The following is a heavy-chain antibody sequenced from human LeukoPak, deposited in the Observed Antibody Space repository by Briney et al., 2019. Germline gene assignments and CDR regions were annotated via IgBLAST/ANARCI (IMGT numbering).Heavy chain of an antibody. CDR3: AHLTTSAYYYDY. V-gene: IGHV2-5*01. CDR2: IYWNDDD. D-gene: IGHD1-1*01. J-gene: IGHJ4*02. Sequence: SGPTLVNPTETLTLTCTCSGFSVSSSGMAGGWIRQPPGKALEWLGHIYWNDDDRYSTSLRSRITITRDTSENQVVLTMTNMDPVDTATYYCAHLTTSAYYYDYWGQGTLVTVSS. CDR1: GFSVSSSGMA.